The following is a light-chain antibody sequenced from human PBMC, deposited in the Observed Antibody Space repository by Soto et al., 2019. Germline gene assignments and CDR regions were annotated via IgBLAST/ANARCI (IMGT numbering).Light chain of an antibody. CDR3: QQRFNWPLT. V-gene: IGKV3-11*01. CDR1: QSVSSY. Sequence: EIVLTQSPATLSLSPGERATLSCRASQSVSSYLAWYQQKPGQAPRLLIYDASNRATGIPARFSGSGSGTDFTLTISSLEPEDFAVYYRQQRFNWPLTFGPGTKVDIK. CDR2: DAS. J-gene: IGKJ3*01.